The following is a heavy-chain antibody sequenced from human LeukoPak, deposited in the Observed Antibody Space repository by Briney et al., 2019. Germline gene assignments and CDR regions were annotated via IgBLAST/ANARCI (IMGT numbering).Heavy chain of an antibody. J-gene: IGHJ4*02. CDR3: ARDQGGYNGSGSYYRRYFDY. D-gene: IGHD3-10*01. CDR1: GGTFSSYA. CDR2: IIPIFGTA. V-gene: IGHV1-69*13. Sequence: SVKVSCKASGGTFSSYAISWVRQAPGQGLEWMGGIIPIFGTANYAQKFQGRVTITADESTSTAYMELSSLRSEDTAVYYCARDQGGYNGSGSYYRRYFDYWGQGTLVTVSS.